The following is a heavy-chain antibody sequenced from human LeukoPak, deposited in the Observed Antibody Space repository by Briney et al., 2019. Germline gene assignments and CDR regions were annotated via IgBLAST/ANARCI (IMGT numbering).Heavy chain of an antibody. CDR2: IINDGSYT. J-gene: IGHJ6*02. Sequence: PGGSLRLSCAASGFTFSPVWMHWVRQAPGKGLMWVSHIINDGSYTTYADSVKGRFTISRDNAKNTVYLQMNSLRAEDTAVYYCARVGQPDYYGSGSYLRWYYGMDVWGQGTTVTVSS. V-gene: IGHV3-74*01. D-gene: IGHD3-10*01. CDR3: ARVGQPDYYGSGSYLRWYYGMDV. CDR1: GFTFSPVW.